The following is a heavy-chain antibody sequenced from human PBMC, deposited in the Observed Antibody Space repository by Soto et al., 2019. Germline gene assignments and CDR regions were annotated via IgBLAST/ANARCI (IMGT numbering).Heavy chain of an antibody. CDR1: GYTFSSYC. Sequence: KVSCKGAGYTFSSYCVRCLLQANGQGVEWMGWISAYNGNTNYAQKLQGRVTMTTDTSTSTAYMELRSLRSDDTAVYYCARDRRIAARPRPYYFDYWGQGTLVTVLL. CDR3: ARDRRIAARPRPYYFDY. J-gene: IGHJ4*02. D-gene: IGHD6-6*01. V-gene: IGHV1-18*01. CDR2: ISAYNGNT.